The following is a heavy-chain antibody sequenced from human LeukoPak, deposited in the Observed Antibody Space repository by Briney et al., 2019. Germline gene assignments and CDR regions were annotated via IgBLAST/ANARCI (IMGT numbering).Heavy chain of an antibody. J-gene: IGHJ5*02. D-gene: IGHD2-2*01. CDR2: IYTIGST. CDR1: GGSISSYY. V-gene: IGHV4-4*09. Sequence: WETLSLTCTVSGGSISSYYWSWIRQPPGKGLEWIGYIYTIGSTNYNPSLKSRVTISVDTSKNHFSLKLSAVNAADTAVYYCARRDCSSTSCYLDRGWWFDPWGQGTLVTVSS. CDR3: ARRDCSSTSCYLDRGWWFDP.